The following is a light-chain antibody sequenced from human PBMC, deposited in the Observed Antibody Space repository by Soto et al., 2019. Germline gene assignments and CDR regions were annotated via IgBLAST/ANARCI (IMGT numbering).Light chain of an antibody. V-gene: IGKV1-5*03. J-gene: IGKJ1*01. CDR3: QQYNDNWT. CDR1: QNFSSW. Sequence: DIQMTQSPSNLSSSVGDRFTITCRASQNFSSWLAWYQQKPGQAPKLLIYKASTLQSGVPSRFSGSGSGTEFTLAISSLQPDDSATYYCQQYNDNWTFGQGTKVE. CDR2: KAS.